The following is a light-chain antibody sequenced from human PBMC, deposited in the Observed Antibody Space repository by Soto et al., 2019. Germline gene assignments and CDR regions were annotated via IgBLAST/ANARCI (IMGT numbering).Light chain of an antibody. CDR2: DAS. CDR1: QSVWTY. V-gene: IGKV3-11*01. J-gene: IGKJ5*01. CDR3: QQYGSSFIT. Sequence: EIVLTQSPATLSLYPGERATLSCRASQSVWTYLAWYQQKRGQAPRLLMYDASNRASGVPARFSGSGSGTDFTLTISSLEPEDFAVYYCQQYGSSFITFGQGTRLEIK.